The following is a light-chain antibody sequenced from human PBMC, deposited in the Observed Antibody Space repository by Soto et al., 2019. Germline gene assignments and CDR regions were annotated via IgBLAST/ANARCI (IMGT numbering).Light chain of an antibody. CDR1: QSVSSSY. V-gene: IGKV3-20*01. Sequence: EIVLTQSPGTLSLSPGERATLSCRASQSVSSSYLAWYQQKPGQAPRLLIYGASSRATGIPDRFSGSGSGTDFTLTISRLEPEDFAVYYCQQYESSRFTFGPGTKVNIQ. CDR3: QQYESSRFT. CDR2: GAS. J-gene: IGKJ3*01.